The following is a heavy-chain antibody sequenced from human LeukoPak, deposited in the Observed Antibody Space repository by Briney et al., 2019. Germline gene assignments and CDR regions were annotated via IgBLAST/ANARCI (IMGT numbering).Heavy chain of an antibody. J-gene: IGHJ4*02. CDR2: ISYDGSKK. V-gene: IGHV3-30*19. CDR3: ARSRSASTSGWYDYFDY. D-gene: IGHD6-19*01. CDR1: RFTFRNHG. Sequence: PGRSLRLSCAASRFTFRNHGMHWVRQAPGKGLEWVAVISYDGSKKYYADSVKGRFTISRDDSKNTLYLQMNSLRGEDTAVYYCARSRSASTSGWYDYFDYWGRGTLVTVSS.